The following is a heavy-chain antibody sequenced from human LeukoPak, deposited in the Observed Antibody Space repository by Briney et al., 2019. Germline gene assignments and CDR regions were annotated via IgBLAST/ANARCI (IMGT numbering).Heavy chain of an antibody. J-gene: IGHJ4*02. CDR1: GFSFGYYA. CDR3: TIDGNFDY. D-gene: IGHD1-1*01. CDR2: IGSETFGGTT. V-gene: IGHV3-49*03. Sequence: PGRSLRLSCKASGFSFGYYAMSWFRQVPGKGLEWVGFIGSETFGGTTEYAASVKGRFTISRDDSKSIAYLQMNSLETEDTAVYYCTIDGNFDYWGQGTLVTVSS.